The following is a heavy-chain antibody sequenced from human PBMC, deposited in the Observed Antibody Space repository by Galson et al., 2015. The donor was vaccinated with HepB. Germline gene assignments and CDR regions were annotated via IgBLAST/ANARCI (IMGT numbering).Heavy chain of an antibody. CDR1: GYSFINYW. CDR2: IYPGDSDT. V-gene: IGHV5-51*01. J-gene: IGHJ4*02. D-gene: IGHD5-12*01. CDR3: VRRSGNDLDY. Sequence: QSGAEVKKSGESLKISCKGSGYSFINYWIGWVRQMPGKGLEWMGIIYPGDSDTRYSPSFQGQVTISADKSISTAYLQWRSLKASDNAMYYCVRRSGNDLDYWGQGAQVTVSS.